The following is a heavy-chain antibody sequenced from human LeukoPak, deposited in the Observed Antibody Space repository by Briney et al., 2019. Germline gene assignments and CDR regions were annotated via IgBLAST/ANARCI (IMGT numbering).Heavy chain of an antibody. CDR2: IYTSGST. V-gene: IGHV4-4*07. D-gene: IGHD6-13*01. CDR3: ASGGRPGIAAALNWFDP. CDR1: GGSISSYY. Sequence: SETLSLTCTVSGGSISSYYWNWIRQPAGKGLEWIGRIYTSGSTNYNPSLKSRVTMSVDTSRNQFSLKLSSVTAADTAVYYCASGGRPGIAAALNWFDPWGQGTLVTVSS. J-gene: IGHJ5*02.